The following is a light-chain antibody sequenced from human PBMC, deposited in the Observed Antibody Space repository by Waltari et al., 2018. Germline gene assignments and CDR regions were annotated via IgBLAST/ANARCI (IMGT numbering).Light chain of an antibody. CDR2: GAS. J-gene: IGKJ2*01. CDR1: QSISSN. CDR3: QQYQNWPQT. V-gene: IGKV3-15*01. Sequence: EIVMTQSPATLFVSPGERATLSCRASQSISSNLAWYQQKPGQAPRLRMYGASTRATAIPARFSGSGSGTEFALTISSLQSEDSAVYYCQQYQNWPQTFGQGTKLQIK.